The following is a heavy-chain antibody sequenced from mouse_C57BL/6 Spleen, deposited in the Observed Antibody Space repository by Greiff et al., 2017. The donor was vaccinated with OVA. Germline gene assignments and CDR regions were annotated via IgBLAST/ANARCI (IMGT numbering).Heavy chain of an antibody. Sequence: EVQLQQSGPELVKPGASVKISCKASGYTFTDYYMNWVKQSHGKSLEWIGDINPNNGGTSYNQKFKGKATLTVDKSSSTADMELRSLTSEDSAVYYCARKIATVVERYFDVWGTGTTVTVSS. D-gene: IGHD1-1*01. J-gene: IGHJ1*03. CDR1: GYTFTDYY. V-gene: IGHV1-26*01. CDR3: ARKIATVVERYFDV. CDR2: INPNNGGT.